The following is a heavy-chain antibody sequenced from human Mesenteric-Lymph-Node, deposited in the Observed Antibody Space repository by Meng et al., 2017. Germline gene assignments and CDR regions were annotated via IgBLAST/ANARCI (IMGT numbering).Heavy chain of an antibody. CDR1: GFTFSSYE. Sequence: GGSLRLSCAASGFTFSSYEMNWVRQAPGKGLEWVSYISSSGSTIYYADSVKGRFTISRDNAKNSLYLQMNSLRAEDTAVYYCARVRAAMGTMTPFAYWGQGTRVTGYS. V-gene: IGHV3-48*03. CDR3: ARVRAAMGTMTPFAY. J-gene: IGHJ4*02. D-gene: IGHD2-2*01. CDR2: ISSSGSTI.